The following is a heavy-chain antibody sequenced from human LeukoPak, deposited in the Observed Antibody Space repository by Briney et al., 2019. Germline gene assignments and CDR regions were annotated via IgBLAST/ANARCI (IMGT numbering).Heavy chain of an antibody. CDR1: GSTFSSHW. CDR3: GRFGYVAAVDS. Sequence: GGSLRLSCAASGSTFSSHWMTWVRQAPGKGLEWVANIEPAGSATFYVDSVKGRFTISRDNAGNLLFLQMNNLRAEDSAVYHCGRFGYVAAVDSWGQGALVTVSS. D-gene: IGHD2-15*01. V-gene: IGHV3-7*01. J-gene: IGHJ4*02. CDR2: IEPAGSAT.